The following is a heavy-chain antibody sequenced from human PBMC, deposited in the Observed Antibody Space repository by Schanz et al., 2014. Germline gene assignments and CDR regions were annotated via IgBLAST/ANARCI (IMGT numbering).Heavy chain of an antibody. CDR2: INGYNGHT. CDR1: GYTFISYG. CDR3: ARLGTGMAVAGSVIDSYYYYMDV. D-gene: IGHD6-19*01. V-gene: IGHV1-18*01. Sequence: QVQLVQSGAEVRKPGASVKVSCKASGYTFISYGISWVRQAPGQGLEWMGWINGYNGHTLYAQKFQGRVTMTTDTSTSTAYMELRSLRSDDTAVYYCARLGTGMAVAGSVIDSYYYYMDVWGEGTTVTVSS. J-gene: IGHJ6*03.